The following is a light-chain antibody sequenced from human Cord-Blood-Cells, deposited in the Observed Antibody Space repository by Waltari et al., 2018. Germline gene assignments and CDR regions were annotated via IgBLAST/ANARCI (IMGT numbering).Light chain of an antibody. CDR1: SSDVGGYNY. J-gene: IGLJ3*02. Sequence: QSALTQPASVSGSPGQSITISCTGTSSDVGGYNYVSWYQQHPGKAPKHMIYDVSNRPSGVSNGFSGSKSGNTSSLTISGLQAEDEADYYCSSYTSSSTLVFGGGTKLTVL. CDR3: SSYTSSSTLV. CDR2: DVS. V-gene: IGLV2-14*01.